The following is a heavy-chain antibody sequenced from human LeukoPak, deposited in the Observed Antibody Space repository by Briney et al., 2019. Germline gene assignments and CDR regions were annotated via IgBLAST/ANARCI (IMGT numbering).Heavy chain of an antibody. D-gene: IGHD2-21*02. CDR3: ARASLPPAYCGGDCYQGAFDI. Sequence: ASVKVSCKASGYTFTSYGISWVRQAPGQGLEWMGIINPSGGSTSYAQKFQGRVTITRDTSASTAYMELSSLRSEDMAVYYCARASLPPAYCGGDCYQGAFDIWGQGTMVTVSS. J-gene: IGHJ3*02. CDR1: GYTFTSYG. CDR2: INPSGGST. V-gene: IGHV1-46*01.